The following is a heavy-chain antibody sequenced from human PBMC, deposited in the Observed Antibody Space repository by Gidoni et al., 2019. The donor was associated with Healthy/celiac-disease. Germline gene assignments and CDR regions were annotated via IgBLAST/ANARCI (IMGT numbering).Heavy chain of an antibody. CDR2: VYYSGST. J-gene: IGHJ4*02. D-gene: IGHD3-10*01. V-gene: IGHV4-30-4*01. CDR3: ARVLSFGGRGGIDY. Sequence: QVQLQESGPGLVKPSQTLSLTCTVSGGSISSGDYYWSWIRQPPGKGLEWIGYVYYSGSTYYNPSFRGRVTISVDSSKTQCALKLGSGPAADTAVYYWARVLSFGGRGGIDYWGQGTLVTVSS. CDR1: GGSISSGDYY.